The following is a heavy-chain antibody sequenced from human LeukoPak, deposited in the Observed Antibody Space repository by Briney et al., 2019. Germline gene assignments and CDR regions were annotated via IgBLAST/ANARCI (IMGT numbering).Heavy chain of an antibody. J-gene: IGHJ4*02. Sequence: GGSLRLSCAASGFTVSINYMSWVRQAPGKGLEWVSVIYSGGNTYYADSVKGRFTISRDNSKNTVYLQMNSLRAEDTAVYYCARGETSSYDYWGQGTLVTVPS. D-gene: IGHD2-2*01. CDR2: IYSGGNT. CDR1: GFTVSINY. CDR3: ARGETSSYDY. V-gene: IGHV3-53*01.